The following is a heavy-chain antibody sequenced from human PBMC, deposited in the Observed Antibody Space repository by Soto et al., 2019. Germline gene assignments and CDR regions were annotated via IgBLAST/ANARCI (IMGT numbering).Heavy chain of an antibody. V-gene: IGHV3-15*01. J-gene: IGHJ6*03. Sequence: GGSLRLSCAASGFTFSNAWMSWVRQAPGKGLEWVGRIKSKTDGGTTDYAAPVKGRFTISRDDSKNTLYLQMNSLKTEDTAVYYCTTHSHYYGSGSYYYYYYMDVWGKGTTVTVSS. CDR3: TTHSHYYGSGSYYYYYYMDV. D-gene: IGHD3-10*01. CDR2: IKSKTDGGTT. CDR1: GFTFSNAW.